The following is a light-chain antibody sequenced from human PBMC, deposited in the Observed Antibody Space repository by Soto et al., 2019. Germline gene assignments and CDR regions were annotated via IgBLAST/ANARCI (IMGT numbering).Light chain of an antibody. V-gene: IGKV1-12*01. CDR3: QQADSFPIT. Sequence: DIHMTHSPSSLSASVVDRVTISCRASEDINSRLAWYQQKPGNAPKLLIYAAFILQSGVPSRFSGYGSGTDFTLSVSSLQPEDFATYYCQQADSFPITFGQGTRLEIK. J-gene: IGKJ5*01. CDR1: EDINSR. CDR2: AAF.